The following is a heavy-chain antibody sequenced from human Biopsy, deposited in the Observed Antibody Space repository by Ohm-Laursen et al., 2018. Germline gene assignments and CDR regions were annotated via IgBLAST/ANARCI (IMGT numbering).Heavy chain of an antibody. V-gene: IGHV4-38-2*01. Sequence: LRLSCAASGFSVNDNYMSWVRQAPGKGLEWIGSIFYRGSTHYKPSLKSRVNISVDTSKNQFSLKLNSVTAADTAVYYCARDYDTSGYYYVSWGQGALVTVSS. J-gene: IGHJ5*02. CDR3: ARDYDTSGYYYVS. CDR1: GFSVNDNY. D-gene: IGHD3-22*01. CDR2: IFYRGST.